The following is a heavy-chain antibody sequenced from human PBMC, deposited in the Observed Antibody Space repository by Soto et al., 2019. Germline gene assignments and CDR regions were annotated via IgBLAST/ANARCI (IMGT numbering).Heavy chain of an antibody. CDR1: GDSVSTNTVS. V-gene: IGHV6-1*01. J-gene: IGHJ4*02. Sequence: PSQTLSLTCAISGDSVSTNTVSWAWIRQSPSRGLEWLGRTLYRSEWFNDYGVSVKSRITITPDTSKNQFSLHLDSVTPEDTAIYYCTREDVWSFDYWGQGTLVTVSS. CDR2: TLYRSEWFN. D-gene: IGHD1-1*01. CDR3: TREDVWSFDY.